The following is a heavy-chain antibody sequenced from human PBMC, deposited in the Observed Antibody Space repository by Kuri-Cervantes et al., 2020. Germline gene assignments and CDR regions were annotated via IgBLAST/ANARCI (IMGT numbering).Heavy chain of an antibody. D-gene: IGHD4-23*01. J-gene: IGHJ4*02. V-gene: IGHV3-74*01. Sequence: GGSLRLSCAASGFTFSSYWMHWVRQAPGKGLVWVSRINSDGSSTSYADSVKGRFTISRDNSKNSLYLQMNSLRAEDTALYYCAKLGNGFDYWGQGTLVTVSS. CDR3: AKLGNGFDY. CDR1: GFTFSSYW. CDR2: INSDGSST.